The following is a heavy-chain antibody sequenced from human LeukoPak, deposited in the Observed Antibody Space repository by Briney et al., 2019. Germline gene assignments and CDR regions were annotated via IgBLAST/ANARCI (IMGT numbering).Heavy chain of an antibody. V-gene: IGHV1-58*01. J-gene: IGHJ3*02. CDR1: GFTFTSSA. Sequence: SVKVSCKASGFTFTSSAVQWVRQARGQRLEWIGWIVVGSGNTNYAQKFQERVTITRDMSTSTAYMELSSLRSEDTAVYYCAAGGIAVAPMTFDSWGQGTMVTVSS. CDR2: IVVGSGNT. D-gene: IGHD6-19*01. CDR3: AAGGIAVAPMTFDS.